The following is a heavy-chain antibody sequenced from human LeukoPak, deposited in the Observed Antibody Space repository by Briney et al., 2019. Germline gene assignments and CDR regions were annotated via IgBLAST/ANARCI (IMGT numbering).Heavy chain of an antibody. CDR3: ARASGDSSNYDFPKPYSY. Sequence: PMASVKVSCKASGGTFSSYAISWVRQAPGQGLEWMGGIIPIFGTANYAQKFQGRVTITADESTSTAYMELSSLRSEDTAVYYCARASGDSSNYDFPKPYSYWGQGTLVTVSS. J-gene: IGHJ4*02. V-gene: IGHV1-69*13. CDR2: IIPIFGTA. CDR1: GGTFSSYA. D-gene: IGHD3-3*01.